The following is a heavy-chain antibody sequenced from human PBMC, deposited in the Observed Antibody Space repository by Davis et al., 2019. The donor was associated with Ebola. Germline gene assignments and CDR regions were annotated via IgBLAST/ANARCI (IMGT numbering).Heavy chain of an antibody. Sequence: GESLKISCVGSGFNFDDYGMSWVRQVPGKGMEWVSGIDWNGGRTAYVDSVKGRFVVSRDNAKKTLFLQMNSQRAEDTAVYYGATHSGWRFHYWGQGTLVTVSS. CDR1: GFNFDDYG. V-gene: IGHV3-20*04. J-gene: IGHJ4*02. CDR3: ATHSGWRFHY. D-gene: IGHD6-19*01. CDR2: IDWNGGRT.